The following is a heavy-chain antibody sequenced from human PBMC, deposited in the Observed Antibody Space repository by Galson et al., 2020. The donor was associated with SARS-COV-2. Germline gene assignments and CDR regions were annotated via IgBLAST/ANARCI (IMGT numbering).Heavy chain of an antibody. D-gene: IGHD2-8*01. V-gene: IGHV3-7*03. CDR1: GFTFSSYW. J-gene: IGHJ4*02. CDR2: IKQDGSEK. Sequence: GGSLRLSCAASGFTFSSYWMSWVRQAPGKGLEWVPNIKQDGSEKYYVDSVKGRFTISRDNAKNSLYLQMNSLRAEDTAVYYCARVNIVLMVYAILGSDYWGQGTLVTVAS. CDR3: ARVNIVLMVYAILGSDY.